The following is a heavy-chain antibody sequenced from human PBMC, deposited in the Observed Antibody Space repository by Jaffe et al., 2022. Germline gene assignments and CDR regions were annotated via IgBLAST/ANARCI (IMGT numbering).Heavy chain of an antibody. V-gene: IGHV3-49*03. CDR2: IRSKAYGGTT. D-gene: IGHD6-19*01. J-gene: IGHJ4*02. CDR1: GFTFGDYA. CDR3: TRDEEQWLPRGYFDY. Sequence: EVQLVESGGGLVQPGRSLRLSCTASGFTFGDYAMSWFRQAPGKGLEWVGFIRSKAYGGTTEYAASVKGRFTISRDDSKSIAYLQMNSLKTEDTAVYYCTRDEEQWLPRGYFDYWGQGTLVTVSS.